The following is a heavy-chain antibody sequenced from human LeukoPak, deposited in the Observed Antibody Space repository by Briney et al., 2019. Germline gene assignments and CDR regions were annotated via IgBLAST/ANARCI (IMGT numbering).Heavy chain of an antibody. CDR3: ARDTSGYYDY. V-gene: IGHV3-33*08. CDR1: GFIFSNYG. D-gene: IGHD2-15*01. CDR2: IWFDGSNR. Sequence: GGFLRLSCAASGFIFSNYGMHWVRQAPGKGLDWVGVIWFDGSNRYYADSVKGRFTISRDNSKNTLYLQVNSVRAEDTAVYYCARDTSGYYDYWGQGALVTVSS. J-gene: IGHJ4*02.